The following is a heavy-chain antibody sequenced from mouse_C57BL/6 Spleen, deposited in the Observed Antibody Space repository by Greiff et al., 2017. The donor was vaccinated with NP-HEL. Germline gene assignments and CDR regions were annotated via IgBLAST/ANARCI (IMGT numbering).Heavy chain of an antibody. D-gene: IGHD6-2*01. CDR3: ARSLGYLDY. J-gene: IGHJ2*01. CDR1: GYAFSSSW. V-gene: IGHV1-82*01. CDR2: IYPGDGDT. Sequence: QVQLKESGPELVKPGASVKISCKASGYAFSSSWMNWVKQRPGKGLEWIGRIYPGDGDTNYNGKFKGKATLTADKSSSTAYMQLSSLTSEDSAVYFCARSLGYLDYWGQGTTLTVSS.